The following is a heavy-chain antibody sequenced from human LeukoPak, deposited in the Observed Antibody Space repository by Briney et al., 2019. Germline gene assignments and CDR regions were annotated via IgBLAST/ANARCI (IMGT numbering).Heavy chain of an antibody. CDR2: IYPGDSDT. D-gene: IGHD3-22*01. V-gene: IGHV5-51*01. CDR1: GYSFTSYW. J-gene: IGHJ5*02. CDR3: ARQRYYYDSSGT. Sequence: GESLKFSCKGSGYSFTSYWFGWVRQMPGKGLEWMGIIYPGDSDTRYSPSFQGQVTISADKSISTAYLQCSSLKASDTAMYSCARQRYYYDSSGTWGQGTLVTVSS.